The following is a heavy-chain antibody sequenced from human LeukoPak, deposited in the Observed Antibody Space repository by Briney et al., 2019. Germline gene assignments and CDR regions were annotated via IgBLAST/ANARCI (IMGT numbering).Heavy chain of an antibody. CDR1: GGXISTAGYY. CDR3: ARHHTENWFDP. Sequence: SETLSLTCTVSGGXISTAGYYWGWIRQPPGKRLEWIGSVYYNGGTYYNPSLKSRVTISVDTSKNQFSLKLSSVTAADTAVYYCARHHTENWFDPWGQGTLVTVSS. J-gene: IGHJ5*02. V-gene: IGHV4-39*01. D-gene: IGHD1-14*01. CDR2: VYYNGGT.